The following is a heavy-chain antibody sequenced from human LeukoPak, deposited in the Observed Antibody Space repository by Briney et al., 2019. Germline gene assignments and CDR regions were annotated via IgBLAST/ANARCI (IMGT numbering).Heavy chain of an antibody. V-gene: IGHV1-69*05. CDR1: GGTFSSYA. D-gene: IGHD6-13*01. CDR3: ARENRFSSTDWFEP. CDR2: IIPIFGTA. Sequence: SVKVSCKSSGGTFSSYAISWVRQAPGQGLEWMGGIIPIFGTANYAQKFRGRVTITTDESTSTAYMELSSLRAEDTAVYYCARENRFSSTDWFEPWGQGTLVTVSS. J-gene: IGHJ5*02.